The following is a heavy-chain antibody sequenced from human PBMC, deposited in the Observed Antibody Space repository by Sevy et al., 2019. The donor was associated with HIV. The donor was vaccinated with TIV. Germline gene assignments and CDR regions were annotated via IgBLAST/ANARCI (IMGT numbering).Heavy chain of an antibody. CDR3: ARVREAIYYFGMDV. V-gene: IGHV4-61*01. J-gene: IGHJ6*02. CDR1: GGSVTSGNYY. CDR2: ISYSGNT. Sequence: SETLSLTCTVSGGSVTSGNYYWTWIRQPPGKGLEWIGYISYSGNTKYNPSLKSRFIISVDTSKTQFCLTLCPVTAADTAVYYCARVREAIYYFGMDVWGQWTTVTVSS.